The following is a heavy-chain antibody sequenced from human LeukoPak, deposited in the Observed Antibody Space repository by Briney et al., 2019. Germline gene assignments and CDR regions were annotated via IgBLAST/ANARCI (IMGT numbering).Heavy chain of an antibody. CDR3: ATDLTYYFDY. CDR2: FDPEDGET. Sequence: ASVKVSCKVSGYTLTELSMHWVRQAPGKGLEWMGGFDPEDGETIYAQRFQGRVTMTEDTSTETAHMELSSLRSEDTAVYYCATDLTYYFDYWGQGTLVTVSS. V-gene: IGHV1-24*01. D-gene: IGHD3-9*01. J-gene: IGHJ4*02. CDR1: GYTLTELS.